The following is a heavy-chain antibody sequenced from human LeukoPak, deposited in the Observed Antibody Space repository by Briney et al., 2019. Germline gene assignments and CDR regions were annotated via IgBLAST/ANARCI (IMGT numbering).Heavy chain of an antibody. CDR3: AKSGLNRFDY. CDR1: GFTFSSYA. CDR2: ISGSGGGRGGST. D-gene: IGHD2-15*01. Sequence: PGGSLRPSCAASGFTFSSYAMSWVRQAPGKGLEWVSGISGSGGGRGGSTYYEDSVKGRFTISRDNSKNTLYLQMNSLRAEDTAVYYCAKSGLNRFDYWGQGTLVTVSS. J-gene: IGHJ4*02. V-gene: IGHV3-23*01.